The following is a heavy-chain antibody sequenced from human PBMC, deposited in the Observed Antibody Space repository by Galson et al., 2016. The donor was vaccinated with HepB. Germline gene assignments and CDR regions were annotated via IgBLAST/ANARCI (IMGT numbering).Heavy chain of an antibody. CDR3: AAGLQFYLYYGMDV. V-gene: IGHV1-3*01. CDR2: INGGNGNT. D-gene: IGHD4-11*01. Sequence: SVKVSCKASGYSFTSYIMHWVRQAPGQSLEWIGWINGGNGNTEYSQNFQGRVSITRDTSASTAYMEVSSLRSEDTAVYYCAAGLQFYLYYGMDVWGQGTTVIVSS. CDR1: GYSFTSYI. J-gene: IGHJ6*02.